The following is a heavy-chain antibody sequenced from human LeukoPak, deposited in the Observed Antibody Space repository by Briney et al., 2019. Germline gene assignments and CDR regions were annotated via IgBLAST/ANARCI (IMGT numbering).Heavy chain of an antibody. Sequence: GGSLRLSCAASGFTVSSNYMSWVRQAPGKGLEWVSVFYSGGRTYYSDSVKGRFTISRDNSKNTLYLQMNSLRAEDTAVYYCAKGPPRVRHNWFDPWGQGTLVTVSS. D-gene: IGHD2-21*01. CDR1: GFTVSSNY. V-gene: IGHV3-53*01. J-gene: IGHJ5*02. CDR2: FYSGGRT. CDR3: AKGPPRVRHNWFDP.